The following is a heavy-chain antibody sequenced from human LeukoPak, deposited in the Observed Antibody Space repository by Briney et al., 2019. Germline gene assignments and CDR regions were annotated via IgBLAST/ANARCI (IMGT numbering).Heavy chain of an antibody. D-gene: IGHD3-22*01. CDR3: AKDGPPYNYDSSGLLDY. CDR1: GFTFSRHG. J-gene: IGHJ4*02. CDR2: ISYDGSNK. V-gene: IGHV3-30*18. Sequence: PGRSLRLSCAASGFTFSRHGMYWVRQAPGKGLEWVAVISYDGSNKYYADSVKGRFTISRDNSKNMLYLQMNSLRVEDTAVYYCAKDGPPYNYDSSGLLDYWGQGTLVTVSS.